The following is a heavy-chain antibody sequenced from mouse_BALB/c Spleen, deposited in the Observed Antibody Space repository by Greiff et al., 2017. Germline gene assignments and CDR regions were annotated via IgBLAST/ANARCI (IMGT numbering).Heavy chain of an antibody. CDR2: IWSGGST. V-gene: IGHV2-2*02. CDR3: ARNDYYGSSSYAMDY. CDR1: GFSLTSYG. J-gene: IGHJ4*01. D-gene: IGHD1-1*01. Sequence: QVQLKESGPGLVQPSQTLSITCTASGFSLTSYGVHWVRQSPGQGLEWLGVIWSGGSTDNNAAFISSLSISKDNSTCQVFFKMNSLQANDTAIFYCARNDYYGSSSYAMDYWGQGTSVTGSS.